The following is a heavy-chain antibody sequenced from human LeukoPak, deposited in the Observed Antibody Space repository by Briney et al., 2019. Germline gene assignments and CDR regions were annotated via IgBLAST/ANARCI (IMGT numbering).Heavy chain of an antibody. D-gene: IGHD4-17*01. CDR3: ARTGSTVTMLYPFDH. CDR2: IYYSGST. Sequence: SETLSLTCTVSGGSIRSYYWSWIRQPPGKGLEWIGYIYYSGSTNYNPSLKSRVSMSVDTSKNQFPLKLSSVTAADTAVYYCARTGSTVTMLYPFDHWGQGTLVTVSS. J-gene: IGHJ4*02. V-gene: IGHV4-59*01. CDR1: GGSIRSYY.